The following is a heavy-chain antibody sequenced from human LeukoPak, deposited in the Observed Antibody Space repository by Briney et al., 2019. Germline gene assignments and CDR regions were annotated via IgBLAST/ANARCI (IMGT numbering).Heavy chain of an antibody. CDR3: AKDRCSSTSCYLYYYYGMDV. V-gene: IGHV3-53*01. Sequence: GGSLRLSCAASGFTVSSNYMSWVRQAPGKGLEWVSVIYSGGSTYYADSVRGRFTISRDNSKNTLYLQMNSLRAEDTAVYYCAKDRCSSTSCYLYYYYGMDVWGQGTTVTVSS. D-gene: IGHD2-2*01. CDR2: IYSGGST. J-gene: IGHJ6*02. CDR1: GFTVSSNY.